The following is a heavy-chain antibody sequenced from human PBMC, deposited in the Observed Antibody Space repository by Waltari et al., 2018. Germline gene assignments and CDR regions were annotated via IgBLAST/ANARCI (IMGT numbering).Heavy chain of an antibody. V-gene: IGHV3-74*01. CDR2: VNSAGTGS. CDR3: ARDTPGDGIDF. Sequence: EVQLVESGGGLVQPGGSLRLSCAASGFTFSDYWMHWVRQDPGKGLLWVSHVNSAGTGSSYADSVKGRFTISRDNARNILYLQMNSLTVEDTAVYYCARDTPGDGIDFWGQGTLVTVSS. J-gene: IGHJ4*02. D-gene: IGHD7-27*01. CDR1: GFTFSDYW.